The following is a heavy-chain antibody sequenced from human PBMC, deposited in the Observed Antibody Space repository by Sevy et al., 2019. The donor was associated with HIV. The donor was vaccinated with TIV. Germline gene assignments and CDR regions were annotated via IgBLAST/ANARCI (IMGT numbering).Heavy chain of an antibody. J-gene: IGHJ4*02. CDR2: IRSKAYGGTT. CDR1: GFTFGDYA. D-gene: IGHD6-6*01. CDR3: TRGQYSSSSWRWYYFDY. V-gene: IGHV3-49*03. Sequence: GGSLRLSCTGAGFTFGDYAMSWFRQAPGKGLEWVGFIRSKAYGGTTEYAASVKGRLTISRDDSKTIDYLQMNSLKTEDTAVYYCTRGQYSSSSWRWYYFDYWGQGTLVTVSS.